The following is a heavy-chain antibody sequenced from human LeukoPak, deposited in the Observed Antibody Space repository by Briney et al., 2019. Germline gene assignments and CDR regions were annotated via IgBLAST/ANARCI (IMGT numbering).Heavy chain of an antibody. CDR1: GFSFKNVW. D-gene: IGHD3-9*01. Sequence: GGSLRLSCAASGFSFKNVWMSWVRQAPGKGLEWVGRIKSKTHGGTTDYAAAVKGRFTISRDDSKSTLYLQTNSLKTEDTALYYCTTWNYDILTGYSIWGQGTLVTVSS. CDR3: TTWNYDILTGYSI. V-gene: IGHV3-15*01. J-gene: IGHJ4*02. CDR2: IKSKTHGGTT.